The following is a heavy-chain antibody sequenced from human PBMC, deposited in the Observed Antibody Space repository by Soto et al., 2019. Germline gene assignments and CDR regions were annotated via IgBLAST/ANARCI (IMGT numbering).Heavy chain of an antibody. V-gene: IGHV4-30-4*01. CDR3: ARAGVATSGNDY. CDR1: GGSISSGDYY. J-gene: IGHJ4*02. D-gene: IGHD5-12*01. Sequence: PSETLSLTCTVSGGSISSGDYYWSWIRQPPGKGLEWIGYIYYSGSTYYNPSLKSRVTISVDTSKNQFSLKLSSVTAADTAVYYCARAGVATSGNDYWGQGTLVTVSS. CDR2: IYYSGST.